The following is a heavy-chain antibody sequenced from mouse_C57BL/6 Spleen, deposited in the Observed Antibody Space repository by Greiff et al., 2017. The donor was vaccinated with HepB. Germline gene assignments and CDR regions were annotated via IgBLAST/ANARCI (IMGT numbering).Heavy chain of an antibody. CDR3: TRSGDYDGDYYYAMDY. Sequence: EVQLQQSGTVLARPGASVKMSCKTSGYTFTSYWMHWVKQRPGQGLEWIGAIYPGNSDTSYNQKFKGKAKLTAVTSASTAYMELSSLTNEDSAVYYCTRSGDYDGDYYYAMDYWGQGTSVTVSS. CDR1: GYTFTSYW. D-gene: IGHD2-4*01. J-gene: IGHJ4*01. V-gene: IGHV1-5*01. CDR2: IYPGNSDT.